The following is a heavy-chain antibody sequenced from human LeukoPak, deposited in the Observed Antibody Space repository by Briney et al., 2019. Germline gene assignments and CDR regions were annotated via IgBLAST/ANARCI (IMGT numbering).Heavy chain of an antibody. D-gene: IGHD5-18*01. CDR3: AREDLDSAMVDEFYSYYMDV. J-gene: IGHJ6*03. CDR2: ISSNGDSI. CDR1: GFTFSDYY. V-gene: IGHV3-11*01. Sequence: PGGSLRLSCAAVGFTFSDYYMTWIRQAPGKGLEWLSYISSNGDSIYYADSVKGRFTVSRDNAKNSLYLQMHSLRAEDTAVYYCAREDLDSAMVDEFYSYYMDVWGKGTTVTVSS.